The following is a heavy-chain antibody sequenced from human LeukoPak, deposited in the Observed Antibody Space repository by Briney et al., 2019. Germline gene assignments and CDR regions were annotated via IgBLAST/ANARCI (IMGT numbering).Heavy chain of an antibody. CDR1: GGSFSGYY. D-gene: IGHD1-14*01. J-gene: IGHJ4*02. Sequence: SETLSLTCAVYGGSFSGYYWSWIRQPPGKGLEWIGEINHSGSTNYNPSFKSRVTISVDTSKNQFSLKLSSVTAADTAVYYCARHRNRGLNDYWGQGTLVTVSS. V-gene: IGHV4-34*01. CDR2: INHSGST. CDR3: ARHRNRGLNDY.